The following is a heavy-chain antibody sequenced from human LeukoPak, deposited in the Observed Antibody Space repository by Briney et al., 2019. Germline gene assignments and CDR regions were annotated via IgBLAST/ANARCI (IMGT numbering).Heavy chain of an antibody. V-gene: IGHV3-23*01. D-gene: IGHD1-1*01. Sequence: GGSLRLSCAASGYTFSSYAMSWVRQAPGKGLEWVSAISGSGGSTYYADSVKGRFTISRDNSKNTLYLQMNSLRAEDTAIYFCAKDWNDVGSDAFHIWGQGTMVTVSS. CDR3: AKDWNDVGSDAFHI. CDR2: ISGSGGST. CDR1: GYTFSSYA. J-gene: IGHJ3*02.